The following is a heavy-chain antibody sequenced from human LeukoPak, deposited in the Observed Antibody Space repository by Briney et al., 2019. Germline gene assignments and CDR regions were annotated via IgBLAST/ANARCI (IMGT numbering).Heavy chain of an antibody. CDR1: GVSISSSSYY. D-gene: IGHD3-22*01. CDR2: IYYSGST. V-gene: IGHV4-39*01. Sequence: PSETLSLTCTVSGVSISSSSYYWGWIRQPPGKGLEWIGSIYYSGSTYYNPSLKSRVTISVDTSKNQFSLKLSSVTATDTAVYYCAGHSYYYDSSGYWRVDAFDIWGQGTMVTVSS. CDR3: AGHSYYYDSSGYWRVDAFDI. J-gene: IGHJ3*02.